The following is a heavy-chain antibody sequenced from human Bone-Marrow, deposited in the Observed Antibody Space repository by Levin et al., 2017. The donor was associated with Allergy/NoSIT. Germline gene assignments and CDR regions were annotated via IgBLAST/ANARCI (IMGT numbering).Heavy chain of an antibody. CDR2: IIPPFGGT. D-gene: IGHD3-3*01. J-gene: IGHJ4*02. CDR1: GDTFNTYT. V-gene: IGHV1-69*13. Sequence: ASVKVSCKASGDTFNTYTFGWVRQAPGQGPEWMGGIIPPFGGTIYAQKFQGRVTITADESTKTVNMDLSRLTSEDTAVYFCARWNGRATARSFWSGPFDFWGQGTLVTVSS. CDR3: ARWNGRATARSFWSGPFDF.